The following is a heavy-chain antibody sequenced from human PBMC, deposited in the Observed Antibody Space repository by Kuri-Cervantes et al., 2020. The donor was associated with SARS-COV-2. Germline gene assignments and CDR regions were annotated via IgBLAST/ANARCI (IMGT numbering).Heavy chain of an antibody. Sequence: GESLKISCAASGFTFSSYAMHWVRQAPGKGLEWVAVISYDESNKYYADSVKDRFTISRDNSKNTLYLQMNSLRAEDTAVYYCARDRSTHYFDYWGQGTLVTVSS. CDR2: ISYDESNK. V-gene: IGHV3-30-3*01. CDR1: GFTFSSYA. J-gene: IGHJ4*02. CDR3: ARDRSTHYFDY.